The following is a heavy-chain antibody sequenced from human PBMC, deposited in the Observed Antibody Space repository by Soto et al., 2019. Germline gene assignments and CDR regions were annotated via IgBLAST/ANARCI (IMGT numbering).Heavy chain of an antibody. V-gene: IGHV3-33*01. CDR3: ARDTFFYGSGSYYPFDY. D-gene: IGHD3-10*01. CDR2: IWSDGSHK. Sequence: GGSLRLSCAASGFTFSTYGMHWVRQAPGKGLEWVTLIWSDGSHKYYADSVKGRFTISRDNSKKTLYLQMNSLRAEDTALYYCARDTFFYGSGSYYPFDYWGQGTLVTVSS. CDR1: GFTFSTYG. J-gene: IGHJ4*02.